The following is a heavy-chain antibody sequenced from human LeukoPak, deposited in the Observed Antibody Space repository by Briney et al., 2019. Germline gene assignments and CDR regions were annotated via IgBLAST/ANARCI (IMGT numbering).Heavy chain of an antibody. CDR2: INTGGST. CDR1: DDSIRRSNSY. Sequence: SETLSLTCTISDDSIRRSNSYWSWIRQPAEKGLEWIGRINTGGSTIYNPSLKGRVTISIDTYNNQFSLKLNSVTAADTAIYYCATTVRNYDFWSGHPLDYWGQGILVTVSS. CDR3: ATTVRNYDFWSGHPLDY. D-gene: IGHD3-3*01. J-gene: IGHJ4*02. V-gene: IGHV4-61*02.